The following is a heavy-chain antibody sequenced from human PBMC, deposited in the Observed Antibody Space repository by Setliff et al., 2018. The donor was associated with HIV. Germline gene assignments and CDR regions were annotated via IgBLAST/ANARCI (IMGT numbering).Heavy chain of an antibody. V-gene: IGHV3-23*01. J-gene: IGHJ4*02. CDR2: ISDSGGST. D-gene: IGHD6-6*01. CDR1: GFTFNKAW. CDR3: ASGYSSSSPRRDY. Sequence: PGGSLRLSCAASGFTFNKAWMSWVRQAPGKGLEWVGRISDSGGSTYYADSVKGRFTISRDNSKNTLNLQMNSLRAEDTAVYYCASGYSSSSPRRDYWGQGTLVTVSS.